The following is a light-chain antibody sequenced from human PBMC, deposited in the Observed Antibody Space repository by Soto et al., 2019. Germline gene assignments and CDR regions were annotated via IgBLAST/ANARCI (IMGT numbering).Light chain of an antibody. J-gene: IGLJ1*01. CDR2: SNN. CDR3: PAWDGSLDNYV. Sequence: QCLSTQAPCAYGTRGQRFSIPCSASMSPIGRNTVNWYQQLPGTAPTLLIHSNNQRPSGVPDRFSGSKYGTSASLAMSGLQSEDEADYYCPAWDGSLDNYVFGTGTKVTVL. CDR1: MSPIGRNT. V-gene: IGLV1-44*01.